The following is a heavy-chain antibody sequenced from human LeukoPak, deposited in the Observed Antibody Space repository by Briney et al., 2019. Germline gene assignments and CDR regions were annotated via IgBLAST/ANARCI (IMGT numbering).Heavy chain of an antibody. CDR2: INHSGST. CDR1: GGSFSGYY. CDR3: ARAEYQLLLGYYYYGMDV. J-gene: IGHJ6*02. D-gene: IGHD2-2*01. Sequence: SETLSLTCAVYGGSFSGYYWSWIRQPPGKGLEWIGEINHSGSTNYNPSLKSRVTISVDTSKNQFSLKLSSVTAADTAVYYCARAEYQLLLGYYYYGMDVWGQGTTVTVSS. V-gene: IGHV4-34*01.